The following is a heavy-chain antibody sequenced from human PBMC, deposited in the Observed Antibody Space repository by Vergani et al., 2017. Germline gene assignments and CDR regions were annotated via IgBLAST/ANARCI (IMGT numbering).Heavy chain of an antibody. J-gene: IGHJ4*02. D-gene: IGHD4-11*01. CDR3: ARDRRSNSEYDY. V-gene: IGHV4-39*02. Sequence: QLQLQESGPGLVKPSETLSLTCTVSGGSISSSSYYWGWICQPPGKGLEWMGSIYYSGSTYYNPSLKSRVTISVDTSKNQFSLKLSSVTAADTAVYYCARDRRSNSEYDYWGQGTLVTVSS. CDR2: IYYSGST. CDR1: GGSISSSSYY.